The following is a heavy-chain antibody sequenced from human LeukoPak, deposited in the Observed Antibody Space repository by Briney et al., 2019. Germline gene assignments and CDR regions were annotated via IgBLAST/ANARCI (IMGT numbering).Heavy chain of an antibody. V-gene: IGHV3-7*03. CDR2: VKQDGSEE. Sequence: PGGSLRLSCAASGFTFSRHWMSWVRQAPGKGLEWVANVKQDGSEEFYVGSVKGRFTISRDNAKNSLYLQMNSLRAEDTAVYYCARDHWEDSNYGYFDYWGQGTLVTVSS. J-gene: IGHJ4*02. CDR1: GFTFSRHW. CDR3: ARDHWEDSNYGYFDY. D-gene: IGHD4-11*01.